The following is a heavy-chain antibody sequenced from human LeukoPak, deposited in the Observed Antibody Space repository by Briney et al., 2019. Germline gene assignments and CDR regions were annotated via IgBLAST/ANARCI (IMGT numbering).Heavy chain of an antibody. CDR3: ARDLPDSSGIDY. V-gene: IGHV4-31*03. J-gene: IGHJ4*02. D-gene: IGHD3-22*01. CDR2: IYYSGST. CDR1: GGSISSGGYY. Sequence: SETLSLTCTVSGGSISSGGYYWSRIRQHPGKGLEWIGYIYYSGSTYYNPSLKSRVTISVDTSKNQFSLKLSSVTAADTAVYYCARDLPDSSGIDYWGQGTLVTVSS.